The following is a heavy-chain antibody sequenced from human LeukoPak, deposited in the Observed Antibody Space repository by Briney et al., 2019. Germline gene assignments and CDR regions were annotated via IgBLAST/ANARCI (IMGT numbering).Heavy chain of an antibody. D-gene: IGHD3-22*01. Sequence: GGSLRLSCAASGLTVSIDYMSWVRQAPGKGLEWVSVIYSGGSTYYADSVKGRFTISRDKSKNTLYLQMNSLRAEDTAVYYCARDRGYYDSSGFDYWGQGTLVTVSS. V-gene: IGHV3-66*01. CDR2: IYSGGST. J-gene: IGHJ4*02. CDR3: ARDRGYYDSSGFDY. CDR1: GLTVSIDY.